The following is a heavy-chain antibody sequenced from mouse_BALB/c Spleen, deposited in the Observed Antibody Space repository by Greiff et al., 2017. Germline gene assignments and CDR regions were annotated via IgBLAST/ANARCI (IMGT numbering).Heavy chain of an antibody. D-gene: IGHD2-1*01. Sequence: QVQLQQPGAELVRPGASVKLSCKASGYTFTSYWINWVKQRPGQGLEWIGNIYPSDSYTNYNQKFKDKATLTVDKSSSTAYMQLSSPTSEDSAVYDCTRWGNPNYYAMDYWGQGTSVTVSS. J-gene: IGHJ4*01. CDR1: GYTFTSYW. CDR3: TRWGNPNYYAMDY. CDR2: IYPSDSYT. V-gene: IGHV1-69*02.